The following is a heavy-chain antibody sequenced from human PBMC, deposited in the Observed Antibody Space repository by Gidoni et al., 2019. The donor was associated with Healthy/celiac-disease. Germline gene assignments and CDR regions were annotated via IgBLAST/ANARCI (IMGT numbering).Heavy chain of an antibody. CDR1: GFTFSSFS. J-gene: IGHJ5*02. CDR2: ISSSSSYI. Sequence: EVQLVESGGGLVKPGGSVRLSCAASGFTFSSFSMNWVRQAPGKGLDWVSSISSSSSYIYYADSVKGRFTISRDNAKNSLYLQMNSLRAEDTAVYYCARELVSGWFDPWGQGTLVTVSS. V-gene: IGHV3-21*01. CDR3: ARELVSGWFDP. D-gene: IGHD2-8*01.